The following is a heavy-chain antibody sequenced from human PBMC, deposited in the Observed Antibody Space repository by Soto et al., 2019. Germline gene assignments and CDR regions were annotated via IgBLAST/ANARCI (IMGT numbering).Heavy chain of an antibody. CDR3: ARGSEDLTSNFDY. CDR1: GFTFTRYS. V-gene: IGHV3-21*06. Sequence: GGSLRLSCAASGFTFTRYSMNWVRQAPGKGLEWVSSISSTTNYIYYGDSMKGRFTISRDNAKNSLYLEMNSLRAEDTAVYYCARGSEDLTSNFDYWGQGTLVTVSS. J-gene: IGHJ4*02. CDR2: ISSTTNYI.